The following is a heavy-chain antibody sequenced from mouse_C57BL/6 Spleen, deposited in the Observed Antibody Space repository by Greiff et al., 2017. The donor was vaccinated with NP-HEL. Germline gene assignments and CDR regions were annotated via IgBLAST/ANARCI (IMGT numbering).Heavy chain of an antibody. CDR2: IYPGSGST. Sequence: QVQLQQPGAELVKPGASVKMSCKASGYTFTSYWITWVKQRPGQGLEWIGDIYPGSGSTNYNEKFKSKATLTVDTSSSTAYMQLSSLTSEDSAVYYCARERDYGSRRVYFDYWGQGTTLTVSS. D-gene: IGHD1-1*01. J-gene: IGHJ2*01. V-gene: IGHV1-55*01. CDR1: GYTFTSYW. CDR3: ARERDYGSRRVYFDY.